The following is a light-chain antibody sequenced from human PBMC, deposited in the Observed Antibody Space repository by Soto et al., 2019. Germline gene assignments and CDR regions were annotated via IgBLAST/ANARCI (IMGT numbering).Light chain of an antibody. CDR2: DVS. Sequence: QSALTQPPSASGSPGQSVTISCAGTSSDVGSYDHVSWYQQHPGKAPKLMIYDVSKRPSGVPDRFSGSKSGNAASLTVSGLQTEDEADYYCSSFAGSNNVVFGGATKLTVL. CDR1: SSDVGSYDH. V-gene: IGLV2-8*01. CDR3: SSFAGSNNVV. J-gene: IGLJ3*02.